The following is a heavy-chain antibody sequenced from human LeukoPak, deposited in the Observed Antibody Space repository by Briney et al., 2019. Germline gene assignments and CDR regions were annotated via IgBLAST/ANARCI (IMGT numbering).Heavy chain of an antibody. V-gene: IGHV4-59*01. D-gene: IGHD3-22*01. CDR1: GFTFSSYA. Sequence: GSLRLSCAASGFTFSSYAMSWIRQPPGKGLEWIGYIYYSGSTNYNPSLKSRVTISVDTSKNQFSLKLSSVTAADTAVYYCARGEYYYDSSGPFDYWGQGTLVTVSS. CDR2: IYYSGST. J-gene: IGHJ4*02. CDR3: ARGEYYYDSSGPFDY.